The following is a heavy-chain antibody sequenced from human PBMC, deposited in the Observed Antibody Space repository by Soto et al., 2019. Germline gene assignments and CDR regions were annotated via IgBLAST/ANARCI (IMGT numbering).Heavy chain of an antibody. Sequence: GGSLRLSCAASGFTFSSYGMHWVRQAPGKGLEWVAVISYDGSNKYYADSVKGRFTISRDNSKNTLYLQMNSLRAEDTAVYYCAKERYSSGWYATYYYGMDVWGQGTTVTVSS. J-gene: IGHJ6*02. CDR2: ISYDGSNK. CDR1: GFTFSSYG. CDR3: AKERYSSGWYATYYYGMDV. V-gene: IGHV3-30*18. D-gene: IGHD6-19*01.